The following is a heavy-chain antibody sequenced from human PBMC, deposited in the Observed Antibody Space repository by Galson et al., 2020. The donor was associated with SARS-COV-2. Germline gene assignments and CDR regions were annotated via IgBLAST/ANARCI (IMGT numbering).Heavy chain of an antibody. V-gene: IGHV4-39*01. D-gene: IGHD3-16*01. CDR1: GGSITSSSYY. CDR3: ARYSDDVWGNYDSFDY. Sequence: SQTLSLTCTVSGGSITSSSYYWGWIRQPPGKGLEWLASVYYSGSTYYSPSLKSRLTISVDTSKNQFSLKLSSVTAADTAVYYCARYSDDVWGNYDSFDYWGQGTLVTVSS. J-gene: IGHJ4*02. CDR2: VYYSGST.